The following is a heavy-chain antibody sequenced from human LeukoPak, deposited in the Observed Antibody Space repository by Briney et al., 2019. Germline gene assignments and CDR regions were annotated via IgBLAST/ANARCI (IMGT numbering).Heavy chain of an antibody. J-gene: IGHJ6*03. CDR3: ARGLLWFGELLPRGYYYYYMDV. CDR1: GGSISSGSYY. CDR2: IYTSGST. V-gene: IGHV4-61*02. D-gene: IGHD3-10*01. Sequence: SETLSLTCTVSGGSISSGSYYWSWIRQPAGRGLEWIGRIYTSGSTNYNPSLKSRVTISVDTSKNQFSLKLSSVTAADTAVYYCARGLLWFGELLPRGYYYYYMDVWGKGTTVTVSS.